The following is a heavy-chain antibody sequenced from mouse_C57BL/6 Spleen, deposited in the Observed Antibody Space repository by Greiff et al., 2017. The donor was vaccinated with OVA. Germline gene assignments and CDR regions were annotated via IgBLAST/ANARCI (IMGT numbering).Heavy chain of an antibody. V-gene: IGHV1-26*01. CDR2: INPNNGGT. Sequence: EVQLQQSGPELVKPGASVTISCKASGYTFTDSYMNWVKQSHGKSLAWIGDINPNNGGTSYNKKFKGKATLTVDKSSSTAYMELRSLTSEDSAVYYCARPLITTVVAPFDYWGQGTTLTVSS. CDR3: ARPLITTVVAPFDY. CDR1: GYTFTDSY. J-gene: IGHJ2*01. D-gene: IGHD1-1*01.